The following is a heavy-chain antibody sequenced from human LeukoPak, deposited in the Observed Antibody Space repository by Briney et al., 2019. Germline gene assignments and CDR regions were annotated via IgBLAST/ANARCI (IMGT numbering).Heavy chain of an antibody. J-gene: IGHJ6*04. V-gene: IGHV3-7*01. Sequence: GGSLRLSCAASGFTFSSYWMTWVRQAPGKGLEWVANIKQDGSEKYYVDSVKGRFTISRDNAKKSLYLQMHSLRAEDTAVYYCAGHSESSGYGMDVWGKGTTVTVSS. CDR3: AGHSESSGYGMDV. D-gene: IGHD3-22*01. CDR1: GFTFSSYW. CDR2: IKQDGSEK.